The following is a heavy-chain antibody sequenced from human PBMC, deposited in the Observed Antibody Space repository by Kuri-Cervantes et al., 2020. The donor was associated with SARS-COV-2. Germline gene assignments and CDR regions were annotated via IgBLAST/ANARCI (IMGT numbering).Heavy chain of an antibody. V-gene: IGHV3-74*01. Sequence: GESLKISCAASGFTFSSYWMHWVRQAPGKGLVWVARINRDGSSTSYADSVKGRFTISRDNAKNTLYLQMNSLRAEDTAVYYCARDRGSGYGMDDWGQGTTVTVSS. CDR2: INRDGSST. D-gene: IGHD6-19*01. CDR1: GFTFSSYW. CDR3: ARDRGSGYGMDD. J-gene: IGHJ6*02.